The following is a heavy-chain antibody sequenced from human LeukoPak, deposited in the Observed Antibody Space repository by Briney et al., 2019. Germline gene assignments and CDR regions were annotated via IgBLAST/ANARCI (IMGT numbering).Heavy chain of an antibody. D-gene: IGHD3-10*01. J-gene: IGHJ5*02. CDR3: ARDSRYYYGSGSYQPYWFDP. CDR2: ISDDGTTT. CDR1: GFTFNLYG. Sequence: GGSLRLSCAASGFTFNLYGIHWVRQAPGKGLEWLSRISDDGTTTNYADSVKGRFTISRDNAKNTLYLQMNSLRVDDTAVYYCARDSRYYYGSGSYQPYWFDPWGQGTLVTVSS. V-gene: IGHV3-74*01.